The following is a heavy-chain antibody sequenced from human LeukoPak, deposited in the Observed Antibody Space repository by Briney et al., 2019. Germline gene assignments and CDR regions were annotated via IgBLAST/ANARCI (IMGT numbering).Heavy chain of an antibody. Sequence: KSGGSLRLSCAASGFTFSRSAMTWVRQTPGKGLDWVSSISSSSSYIYYADSVKGRFTISRDNAKNSLYLQMNSLRAEDTAVYYCARDAGYCGGDCYSDYWGQGTLVTVSS. CDR3: ARDAGYCGGDCYSDY. D-gene: IGHD2-21*02. J-gene: IGHJ4*02. CDR1: GFTFSRSA. CDR2: ISSSSSYI. V-gene: IGHV3-21*01.